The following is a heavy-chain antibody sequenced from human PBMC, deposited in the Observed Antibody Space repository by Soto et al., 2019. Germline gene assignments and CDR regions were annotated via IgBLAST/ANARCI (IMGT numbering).Heavy chain of an antibody. J-gene: IGHJ4*02. Sequence: GASVKVSCKASGYTFTSYGISWVRQAPGQGLEWMGWISAYNGNTNYAQKLQGRVTMTTDTSTSTAYMELRSLRSDDTAVYYCVRDQWRFLEWLSPPFDYWGQGTLVTVSS. CDR3: VRDQWRFLEWLSPPFDY. V-gene: IGHV1-18*01. CDR1: GYTFTSYG. D-gene: IGHD3-3*01. CDR2: ISAYNGNT.